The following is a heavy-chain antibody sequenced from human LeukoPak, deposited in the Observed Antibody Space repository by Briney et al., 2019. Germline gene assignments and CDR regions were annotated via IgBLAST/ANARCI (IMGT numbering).Heavy chain of an antibody. CDR2: IYHSGST. D-gene: IGHD3-10*01. CDR3: ARDYYGSGTSPYYYYYYMDV. J-gene: IGHJ6*03. Sequence: TTSETLSLTCTVSGYSISSGYYWGWIRQPPGKGLEWIGSIYHSGSTYYNPSLKSRVTISVDTSKNQFSLKLSSVTAADTAVYYCARDYYGSGTSPYYYYYYMDVWGKGTTVTVSS. CDR1: GYSISSGYY. V-gene: IGHV4-38-2*02.